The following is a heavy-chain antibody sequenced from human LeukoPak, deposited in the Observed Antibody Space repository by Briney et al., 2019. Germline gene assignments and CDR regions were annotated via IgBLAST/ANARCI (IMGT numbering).Heavy chain of an antibody. CDR2: IYSGGST. V-gene: IGHV3-53*01. Sequence: GGSLRLSCAASGFTVCSNYMSWVRQAPGKGLEWVSVIYSGGSTYYADSVKGRFTISRDNSKNTLYLQMNSLRAEDTAVYYCASVAHDYGDYGGMDVWGKGTTVTVSS. CDR1: GFTVCSNY. J-gene: IGHJ6*04. D-gene: IGHD4-17*01. CDR3: ASVAHDYGDYGGMDV.